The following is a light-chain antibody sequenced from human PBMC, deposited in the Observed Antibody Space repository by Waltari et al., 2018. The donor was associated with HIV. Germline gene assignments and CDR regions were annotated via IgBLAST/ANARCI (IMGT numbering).Light chain of an antibody. CDR2: KNI. CDR1: YIGTRN. Sequence: SYQLTQPPSLSVAPGQTATITSGGDYIGTRNVRWYQQKSGQAPLLVIFKNINRPSGIPERFSGSNSGNTAILTISAAQVADEADYYCQVWDSSTVIFGSGTTVTV. V-gene: IGLV3-9*01. J-gene: IGLJ1*01. CDR3: QVWDSSTVI.